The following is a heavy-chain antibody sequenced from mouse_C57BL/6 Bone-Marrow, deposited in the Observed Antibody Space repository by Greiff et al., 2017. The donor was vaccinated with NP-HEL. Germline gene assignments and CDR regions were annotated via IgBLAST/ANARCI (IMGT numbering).Heavy chain of an antibody. Sequence: QVQLQQPGAELVMPGASVKLSCKASGYTFTSYWMHWVKQRPGQGLEWIGEIDPSDSYTNYNQKFKGKSTLTVDKSSSTAYMQLSSLTSEDAAVYYCARKGTGYYCDYWGQGTTLTVSS. CDR2: IDPSDSYT. CDR3: ARKGTGYYCDY. CDR1: GYTFTSYW. J-gene: IGHJ2*01. V-gene: IGHV1-69*01. D-gene: IGHD4-1*01.